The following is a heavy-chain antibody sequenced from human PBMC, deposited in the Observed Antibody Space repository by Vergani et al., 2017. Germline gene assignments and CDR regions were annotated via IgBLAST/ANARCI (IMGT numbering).Heavy chain of an antibody. V-gene: IGHV3-7*01. CDR3: ASYSPTYYDFWSGSPRGGMDV. CDR2: IKQVGSEK. J-gene: IGHJ6*02. CDR1: GFTFSSYW. Sequence: EVQLVESGGGLVQPGGSLSLSCAASGFTFSSYWMSWVRQAPGKGLEWVANIKQVGSEKYYVDSVKGRFTISRDNAKNSLYLQMNSLRAEDTAVYYCASYSPTYYDFWSGSPRGGMDVWGQGTTVTVSS. D-gene: IGHD3-3*01.